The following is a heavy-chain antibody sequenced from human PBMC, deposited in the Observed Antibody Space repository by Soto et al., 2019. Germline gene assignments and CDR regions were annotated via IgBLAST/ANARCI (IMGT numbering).Heavy chain of an antibody. CDR1: GFTFNTYS. V-gene: IGHV3-33*01. J-gene: IGHJ4*01. CDR2: IWYDGTQK. Sequence: GGSLRLSCEASGFTFNTYSMHWVRQPPGKGLEWLAAIWYDGTQKYYADSVKGRFIISRDNSKKTLYLEMNSLRAEDTAVYYCARAGGTTVTGLWHFDSWGHGTLVTVSS. D-gene: IGHD4-17*01. CDR3: ARAGGTTVTGLWHFDS.